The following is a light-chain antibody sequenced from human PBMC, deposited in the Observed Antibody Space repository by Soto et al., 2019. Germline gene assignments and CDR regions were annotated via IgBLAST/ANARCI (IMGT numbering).Light chain of an antibody. CDR3: QQYGSSPIT. Sequence: DIQMTQSPSSLSGSVVDRVTITCLASQNIGSRLAWYQQKPDEAPKLLIYDASSLESGVPLRFGGSGSGTDFTLTISRLEPEDFAVYYCQQYGSSPITFGQGTRLEIK. J-gene: IGKJ5*01. CDR2: DAS. V-gene: IGKV1-5*01. CDR1: QNIGSR.